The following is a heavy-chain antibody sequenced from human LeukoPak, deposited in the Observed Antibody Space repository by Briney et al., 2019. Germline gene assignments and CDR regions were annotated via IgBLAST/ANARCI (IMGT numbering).Heavy chain of an antibody. CDR2: INHSGST. Sequence: PSETLSLTCAVYGGSFSGYYWSWIRQPPGKGLEWIGEINHSGSTNYNPSLKSRVTTSVDTSKNQFSLKLSSVTAADTAVYYCASNPTRIWFGEFKAPSYFDYWGQGTLVTVSS. CDR3: ASNPTRIWFGEFKAPSYFDY. J-gene: IGHJ4*02. D-gene: IGHD3-10*01. CDR1: GGSFSGYY. V-gene: IGHV4-34*01.